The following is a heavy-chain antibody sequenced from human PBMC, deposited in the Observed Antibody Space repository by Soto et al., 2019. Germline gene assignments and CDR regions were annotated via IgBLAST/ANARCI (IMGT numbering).Heavy chain of an antibody. D-gene: IGHD1-26*01. V-gene: IGHV3-11*01. CDR1: GFTFSDYY. Sequence: GGSLRLSCAASGFTFSDYYMSWIRQAPGKGLEWVSYISSSGSTIYYADSVKGRFTISRDNAKNSLYLQMNSLRAEDTAVYYCAREFSADPAYYYYGMDVWGQGTTVTVSS. CDR3: AREFSADPAYYYYGMDV. J-gene: IGHJ6*02. CDR2: ISSSGSTI.